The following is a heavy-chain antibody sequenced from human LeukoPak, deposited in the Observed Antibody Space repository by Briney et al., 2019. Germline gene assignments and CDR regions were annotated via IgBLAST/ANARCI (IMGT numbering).Heavy chain of an antibody. CDR3: VGGSGYSGV. J-gene: IGHJ4*02. D-gene: IGHD5-18*01. V-gene: IGHV4-38-2*01. Sequence: SETLSLTCVVSGYSISSGYYWGWIRQPPGKGLELIGSIYPGGNTYYNPSLKSRVTISVDTSRNQFSLKLSSVTAADTAVYYCVGGSGYSGVWGQGTLVTVSS. CDR2: IYPGGNT. CDR1: GYSISSGYY.